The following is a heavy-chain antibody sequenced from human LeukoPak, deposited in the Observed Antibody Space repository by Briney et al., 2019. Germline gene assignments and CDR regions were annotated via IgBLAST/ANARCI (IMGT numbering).Heavy chain of an antibody. CDR1: GGSINSGNYY. J-gene: IGHJ3*02. D-gene: IGHD2-15*01. Sequence: SQTLSLTCTVSGGSINSGNYYWSWIRQPAGKGLEWIGRMYTSGSTNYNPSLKSRVSISVDTSKNQFSLKLTSVTAADTAVYYCARYLGYCSGGSCLQWAFDIWGQGTMVSVSS. V-gene: IGHV4-61*02. CDR3: ARYLGYCSGGSCLQWAFDI. CDR2: MYTSGST.